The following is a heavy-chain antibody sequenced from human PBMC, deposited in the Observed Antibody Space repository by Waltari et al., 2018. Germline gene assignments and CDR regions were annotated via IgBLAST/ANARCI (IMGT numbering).Heavy chain of an antibody. CDR1: GGSISSGSYY. D-gene: IGHD3-16*01. J-gene: IGHJ5*02. CDR3: ARGSPGWGGWFDP. CDR2: IYTSGST. Sequence: QVQLQESGPGLVKPSQTLSLTCTVSGGSISSGSYYWSWLRQPAGKGLEWIGRIYTSGSTNYNPPLKSRVTISVDTSKNQFSLKLSSVTAADTAVYYCARGSPGWGGWFDPWGQGTLVTVSS. V-gene: IGHV4-61*02.